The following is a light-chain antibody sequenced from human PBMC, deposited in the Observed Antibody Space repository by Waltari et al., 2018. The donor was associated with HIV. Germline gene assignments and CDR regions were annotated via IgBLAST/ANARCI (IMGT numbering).Light chain of an antibody. CDR2: GAS. CDR3: QHLNTIPLFT. Sequence: DIQLTQSPSFLSASVGDRVTITCRASQDLNSYLAWYQHKLGQAPKLLIYGASTLQTGVPSRFSGSGSGTEYTLTIKSLQPDDFATYYCQHLNTIPLFTFGPGTKVDVK. V-gene: IGKV1-9*01. CDR1: QDLNSY. J-gene: IGKJ3*01.